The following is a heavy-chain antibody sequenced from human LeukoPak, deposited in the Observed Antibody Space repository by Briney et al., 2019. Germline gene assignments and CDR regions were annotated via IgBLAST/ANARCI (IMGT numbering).Heavy chain of an antibody. CDR1: GYTLTELS. D-gene: IGHD6-6*01. J-gene: IGHJ4*02. CDR2: FDPEDGET. CDR3: ARLASGPVYSSSSFDY. Sequence: GASVKVSCKVSGYTLTELSMHWVRQAPGKGLEWMGGFDPEDGETIYAQKFQGRVTMTEDTSTDTAYMELSSLRSEDTAVYYCARLASGPVYSSSSFDYWGQGTLVTVSS. V-gene: IGHV1-24*01.